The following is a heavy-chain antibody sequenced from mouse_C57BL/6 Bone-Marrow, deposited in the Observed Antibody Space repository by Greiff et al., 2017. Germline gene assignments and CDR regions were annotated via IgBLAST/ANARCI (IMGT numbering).Heavy chain of an antibody. CDR2: ISDGGSYT. V-gene: IGHV5-4*01. J-gene: IGHJ4*01. CDR1: GFTFSSYA. Sequence: EVKLLESGGGLVKPGGSLKLSRAASGFTFSSYAMSWVRQTPEKRLEWVATISDGGSYTYYPDNVKGRFTISRDNAKNNLYLQMSHLKSEDTAMYYCARDPSMITMGAYYAMDYWGQGTSVTVSS. CDR3: ARDPSMITMGAYYAMDY. D-gene: IGHD2-4*01.